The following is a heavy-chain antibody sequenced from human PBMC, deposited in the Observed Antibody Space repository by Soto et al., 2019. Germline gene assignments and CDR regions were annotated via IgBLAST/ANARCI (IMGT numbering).Heavy chain of an antibody. CDR3: ASHRYCSGGSCYSRGYYFDY. Sequence: PGGSLRLSCAASGFPVSSNYMSWVRQAPGKGLEWVSVIYSGGSTYYADSVKGRFTISRDNSKNTLYLQMNSLRAEDTAVYYCASHRYCSGGSCYSRGYYFDYWGQGTLVTVSS. CDR1: GFPVSSNY. CDR2: IYSGGST. D-gene: IGHD2-15*01. V-gene: IGHV3-66*01. J-gene: IGHJ4*02.